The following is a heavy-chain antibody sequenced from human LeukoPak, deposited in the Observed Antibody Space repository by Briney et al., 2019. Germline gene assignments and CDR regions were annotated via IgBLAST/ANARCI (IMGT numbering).Heavy chain of an antibody. CDR3: ARGSFYYDSSGYQYYFDY. CDR2: IYTSGST. V-gene: IGHV4-61*02. J-gene: IGHJ4*02. CDR1: GGSISSGSYY. D-gene: IGHD3-22*01. Sequence: SQTLSLTCTVSGGSISSGSYYWSWIRQPAGKGLEWIGRIYTSGSTNYNPSLKNRVTISVDTSKNQFSLKLSSVTAADTAVYYCARGSFYYDSSGYQYYFDYWGQGTLVTVSS.